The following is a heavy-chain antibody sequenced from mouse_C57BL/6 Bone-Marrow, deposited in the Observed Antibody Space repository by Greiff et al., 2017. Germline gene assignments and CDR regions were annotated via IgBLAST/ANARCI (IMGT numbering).Heavy chain of an antibody. CDR3: ARSPSNRTFWYAMDY. CDR1: GYTFTDYY. D-gene: IGHD2-10*02. J-gene: IGHJ4*01. V-gene: IGHV1-77*01. Sequence: QVQLQQSGAELVKPGASVKISCKASGYTFTDYYINWVKQRPGQGLEWIGKIGPGSGSTYYNEKFKGKATLTADKSSSTAYMQLSSLTSEDSAVYFCARSPSNRTFWYAMDYWGQGASVTVSS. CDR2: IGPGSGST.